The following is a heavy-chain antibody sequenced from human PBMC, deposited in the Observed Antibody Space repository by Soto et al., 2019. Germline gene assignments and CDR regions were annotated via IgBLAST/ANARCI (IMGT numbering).Heavy chain of an antibody. Sequence: GGSLRLSCAASGFSFTSYWMSWVRQAPGKGLEWVANIKQDGSEKYYVDSVKGRFTISRDNAKNSLSLQMNSLRAEDTAVYYCARKKAQYCNTTRCYGGPYFDYWGQGTLVTVSS. CDR2: IKQDGSEK. J-gene: IGHJ4*02. CDR1: GFSFTSYW. D-gene: IGHD2-2*01. V-gene: IGHV3-7*01. CDR3: ARKKAQYCNTTRCYGGPYFDY.